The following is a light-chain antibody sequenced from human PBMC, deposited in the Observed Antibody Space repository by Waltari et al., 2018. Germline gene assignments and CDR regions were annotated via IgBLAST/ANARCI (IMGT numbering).Light chain of an antibody. V-gene: IGKV3-15*01. Sequence: EVVMTQSPAILSVSPGERATLSCRASQSVASNLAWYQQKPGQAPRLLIYGASTTATGIPARFSGSGSGTEFTLTISSMRSEDFALYYCQQYNNWPPPTFGGGTKVEIK. CDR3: QQYNNWPPPT. CDR2: GAS. J-gene: IGKJ4*01. CDR1: QSVASN.